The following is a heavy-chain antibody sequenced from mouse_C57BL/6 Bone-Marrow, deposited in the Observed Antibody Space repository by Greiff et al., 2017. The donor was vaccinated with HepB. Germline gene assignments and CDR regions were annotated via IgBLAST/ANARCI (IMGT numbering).Heavy chain of an antibody. D-gene: IGHD1-1*01. CDR1: GFTFSDYY. V-gene: IGHV5-12*01. CDR3: ARPDYYGSSLDY. Sequence: DVKLVESGGGLVQPGGSLKLSCAASGFTFSDYYMYWVRQTPEKRLEWVAYISNGGGSTYYPDTVKGRFTISRDNAKNTLYLQMSRLKSEDTAMYYCARPDYYGSSLDYWGQGTTLTV. J-gene: IGHJ2*01. CDR2: ISNGGGST.